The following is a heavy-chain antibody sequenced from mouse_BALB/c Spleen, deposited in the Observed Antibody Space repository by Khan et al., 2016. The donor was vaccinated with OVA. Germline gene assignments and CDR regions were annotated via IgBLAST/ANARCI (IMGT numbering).Heavy chain of an antibody. V-gene: IGHV1S137*01. CDR2: ISTYSGNT. CDR1: GYTFTDYA. Sequence: QVQLQQSGPELVRPGVSVKISCKGSGYTFTDYAMYWVKQSHAKSLEWIGLISTYSGNTNYNQKFKGKATMTVDKSSSTAYMELARLTSADSAMSYCARSAYDNYYDYWGQGTTLTVSS. J-gene: IGHJ2*01. D-gene: IGHD2-3*01. CDR3: ARSAYDNYYDY.